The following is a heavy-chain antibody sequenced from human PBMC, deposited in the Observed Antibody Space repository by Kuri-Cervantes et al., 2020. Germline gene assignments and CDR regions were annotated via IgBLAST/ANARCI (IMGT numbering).Heavy chain of an antibody. CDR3: AKDLHLAAGFDY. V-gene: IGHV3-30*18. Sequence: GESLKISCAASGFTFDDYAMHWVRQAPGKGLEWVAVISYDGSNKYYADSVKGRFTISRDNSKNTLYLQMNSLRAEDTAVYYCAKDLHLAAGFDYWGQGPLVTVSS. D-gene: IGHD6-13*01. CDR1: GFTFDDYA. CDR2: ISYDGSNK. J-gene: IGHJ4*02.